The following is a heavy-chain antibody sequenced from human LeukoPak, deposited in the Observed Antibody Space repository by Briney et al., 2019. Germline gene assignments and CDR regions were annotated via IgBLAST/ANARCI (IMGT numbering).Heavy chain of an antibody. CDR2: ICYSGST. D-gene: IGHD3-10*01. CDR3: ATSGGSGNGAYNWFDP. J-gene: IGHJ5*02. Sequence: KASETLSLTCTVSGGSISSSSYCWGWIRQPPGKGLEWIGSICYSGSTFYNPSLKSRVTLSVDTSKNQFSLKLSSVTAADTAVYYCATSGGSGNGAYNWFDPWGQGTLVTVSS. V-gene: IGHV4-39*01. CDR1: GGSISSSSYC.